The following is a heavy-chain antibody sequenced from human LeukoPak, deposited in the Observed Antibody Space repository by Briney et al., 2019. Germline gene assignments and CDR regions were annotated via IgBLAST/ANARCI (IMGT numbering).Heavy chain of an antibody. CDR1: GFTFSSYA. Sequence: GGSLRLSCAASGFTFSSYAMHWVRQAPGKGLEWVAVIWYDGSNKYYADSVKGRFTISRDHSKNTLYLQMRSLRAEDTAVYYCARELEIAVAGTLGYWGQGTLVTVSS. J-gene: IGHJ4*02. CDR2: IWYDGSNK. V-gene: IGHV3-33*01. D-gene: IGHD6-19*01. CDR3: ARELEIAVAGTLGY.